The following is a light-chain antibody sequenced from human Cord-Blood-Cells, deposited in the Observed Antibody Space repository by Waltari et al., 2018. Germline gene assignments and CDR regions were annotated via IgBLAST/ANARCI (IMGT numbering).Light chain of an antibody. CDR3: QQYNSYVPWT. CDR1: QSISSW. Sequence: DIQMTQSPSTLSASVGDRVTITCRASQSISSWLAWYQQKPGKDPKLLIYKASSLESGVPSRFSGSGSGTEFTLTISSLQPDDFATYYCQQYNSYVPWTFSQGTKVEIK. CDR2: KAS. V-gene: IGKV1-5*03. J-gene: IGKJ1*01.